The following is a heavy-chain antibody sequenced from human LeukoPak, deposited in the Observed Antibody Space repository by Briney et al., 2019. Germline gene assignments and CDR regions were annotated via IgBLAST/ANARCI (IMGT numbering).Heavy chain of an antibody. CDR2: TNPNDGSV. Sequence: ASVTVSCTASGYSFNVFYIHWLRQAPGQGLEWMGVTNPNDGSVSYAQKFQDRVTLTRDTSTSTVYMELSSLMSEDTAVYYCAREADYWGQGTLVTVSS. V-gene: IGHV1-46*02. J-gene: IGHJ4*02. CDR1: GYSFNVFY. CDR3: AREADY.